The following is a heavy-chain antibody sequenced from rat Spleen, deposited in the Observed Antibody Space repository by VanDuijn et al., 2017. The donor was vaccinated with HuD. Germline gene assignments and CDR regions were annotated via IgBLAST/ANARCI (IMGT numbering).Heavy chain of an antibody. CDR1: GFSLTSNG. V-gene: IGHV2S12*01. CDR3: TRDSNNNYGAYWYFDF. CDR2: ISSDGTT. D-gene: IGHD1-10*01. Sequence: QVQLKESGPGLVQPSQTLSLTCTVSGFSLTSNGVSWVRQPPGKGLEWITAISSDGTTYYNSALKSRLSISRDTSKNQVFLKMNSLQTDDTGSYYCTRDSNNNYGAYWYFDFWGPGTMVTVSS. J-gene: IGHJ1*01.